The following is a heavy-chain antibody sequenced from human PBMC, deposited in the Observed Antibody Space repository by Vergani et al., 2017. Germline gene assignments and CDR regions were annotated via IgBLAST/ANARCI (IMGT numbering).Heavy chain of an antibody. V-gene: IGHV3-33*01. CDR3: ARGLRLLYNRFDP. Sequence: QVQLVESGGGVVQPGRSLRLSCAASGFTFNQYGMHWVRQAPGKGLEWVAVTWYDGNNKKYADSVKGRFTISRDNSKSTMYLQMNSLRDEDTGVYDCARGLRLLYNRFDPWGQGTLVTVSS. J-gene: IGHJ5*02. CDR1: GFTFNQYG. D-gene: IGHD1-14*01. CDR2: TWYDGNNK.